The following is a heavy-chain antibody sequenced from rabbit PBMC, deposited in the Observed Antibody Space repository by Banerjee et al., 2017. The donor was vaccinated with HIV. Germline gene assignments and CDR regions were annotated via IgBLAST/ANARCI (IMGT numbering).Heavy chain of an antibody. V-gene: IGHV1S47*01. CDR1: GFDFSSYV. CDR3: GRGYYSSGWRFDL. Sequence: QEQLVESGGGLVQPGGSLTLSCKASGFDFSSYVMSWVRQAPGKGLEWIGYIYTGDGNTYYASWVNGRFTISLDNAQNTVFLQMTSLTAADTATYFCGRGYYSSGWRFDLWGPGTLVTVS. D-gene: IGHD4-1*01. J-gene: IGHJ4*01. CDR2: IYTGDGNT.